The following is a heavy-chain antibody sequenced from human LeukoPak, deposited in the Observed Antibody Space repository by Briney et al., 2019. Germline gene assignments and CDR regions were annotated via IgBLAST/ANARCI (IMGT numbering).Heavy chain of an antibody. CDR1: GFTFSSYW. CDR3: AVRSSSWGVYSY. D-gene: IGHD6-13*01. CDR2: INTDGSST. Sequence: GGSLRLSCAASGFTFSSYWMHWVRQAPGKGLVWVSRINTDGSSTSYADSVKGRFTISRDNSKDTLYLQMNSLRAEDTAVYYCAVRSSSWGVYSYWGQGTLVTVSS. V-gene: IGHV3-74*01. J-gene: IGHJ4*02.